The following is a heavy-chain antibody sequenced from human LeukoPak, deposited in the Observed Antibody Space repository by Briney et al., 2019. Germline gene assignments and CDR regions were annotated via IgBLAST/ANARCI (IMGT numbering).Heavy chain of an antibody. V-gene: IGHV4-34*01. CDR3: ASPIAARRHAFDI. D-gene: IGHD6-6*01. CDR1: GGSFSGYY. J-gene: IGHJ3*02. Sequence: SETLSLTCAVCGGSFSGYYWSWLREPPGKGLEWIGEINHSGSTNYNPSLKSRVTISVDTSKNQFSLKLSSVTAADTAVYYCASPIAARRHAFDIWGQGTMVTVSS. CDR2: INHSGST.